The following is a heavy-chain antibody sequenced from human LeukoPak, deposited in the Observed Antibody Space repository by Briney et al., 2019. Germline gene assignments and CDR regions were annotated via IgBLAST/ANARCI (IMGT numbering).Heavy chain of an antibody. CDR1: GFTFSSYT. Sequence: GGSLRLSCAASGFTFSSYTMNWVRQAPGKGLEWVSSISSSSSYRYYADSVKGRFTISRDNAKNSLYLQMNSLRAEDTAVYYCARDYGGGSPFDYWGQGTLVTVSS. CDR2: ISSSSSYR. V-gene: IGHV3-21*01. D-gene: IGHD4-23*01. J-gene: IGHJ4*02. CDR3: ARDYGGGSPFDY.